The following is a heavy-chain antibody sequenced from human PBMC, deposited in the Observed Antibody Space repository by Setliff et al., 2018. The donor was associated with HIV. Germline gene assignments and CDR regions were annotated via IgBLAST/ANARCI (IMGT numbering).Heavy chain of an antibody. CDR3: ALPYCGGGNCWSSASLPPAGWFDP. V-gene: IGHV1-69*13. Sequence: SVKVSCKTSGGTLTNYVITWVRQAPGQGLEWMGIIIPMYNIPTYAQKFQGRVTFTADESTSTAYMELSSLSSEDTAVYYCALPYCGGGNCWSSASLPPAGWFDPWGQGTLVTVSS. CDR2: IIPMYNIP. D-gene: IGHD2-15*01. CDR1: GGTLTNYV. J-gene: IGHJ5*02.